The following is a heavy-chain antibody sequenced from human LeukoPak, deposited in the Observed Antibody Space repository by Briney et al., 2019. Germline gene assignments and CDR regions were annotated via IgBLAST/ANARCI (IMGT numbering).Heavy chain of an antibody. CDR1: GFTFSSYG. CDR3: ARDREGYCSGGRCTNFDY. V-gene: IGHV3-30*02. CDR2: IRYDRRNQ. J-gene: IGHJ4*02. D-gene: IGHD2-15*01. Sequence: GGSLRLSCAASGFTFSSYGMHWVRQAPGKGLEWVAFIRYDRRNQYYADSVKGRFTISRDNSKNTLYLQMNSLRAEDTAVYYCARDREGYCSGGRCTNFDYWGQGTLVTVSS.